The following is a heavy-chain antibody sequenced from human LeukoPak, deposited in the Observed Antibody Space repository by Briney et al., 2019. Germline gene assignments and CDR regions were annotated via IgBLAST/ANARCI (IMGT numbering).Heavy chain of an antibody. J-gene: IGHJ6*03. Sequence: GGSLRLSCAASGFTFSSYWMSWVRQAPGKGLEWVANIKQDGSEKYYVDSVKGRFTISRDNAKNSLYLQMNSLRAEDTAVYYCARDPGNLGYYYYMDVWGKGTTVTVSS. V-gene: IGHV3-7*01. CDR2: IKQDGSEK. CDR1: GFTFSSYW. D-gene: IGHD7-27*01. CDR3: ARDPGNLGYYYYMDV.